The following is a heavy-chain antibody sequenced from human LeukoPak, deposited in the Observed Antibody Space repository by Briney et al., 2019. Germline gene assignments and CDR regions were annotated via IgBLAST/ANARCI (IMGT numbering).Heavy chain of an antibody. V-gene: IGHV1-69*13. J-gene: IGHJ4*02. CDR3: ARDPYYYDSSGYYLLYY. CDR2: IIPIFGTA. Sequence: SVTVSCTASGGTFSSYAISWVRQAPGQGLEWMGGIIPIFGTANYAQKFQGRVTITADESTSTAYMELSSLRSEDTAVYYCARDPYYYDSSGYYLLYYWGQGTLVTVSS. D-gene: IGHD3-22*01. CDR1: GGTFSSYA.